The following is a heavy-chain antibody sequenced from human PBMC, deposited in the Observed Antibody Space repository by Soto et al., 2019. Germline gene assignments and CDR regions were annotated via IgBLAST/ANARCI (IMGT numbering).Heavy chain of an antibody. CDR1: EDSVSSNSAA. CDR3: AGTSSLQWFYMDV. J-gene: IGHJ6*03. D-gene: IGHD1-7*01. CDR2: KYYRSRCYN. V-gene: IGHV6-1*01. Sequence: SQTLSLTCVISEDSVSSNSAAWKWIRKSPSRGLERLGRKYYRSRCYNDYAVSVRSRITVNADTSKNQFSLHLNSVTPEDMAVDYCAGTSSLQWFYMDVWDKWTTVSVAS.